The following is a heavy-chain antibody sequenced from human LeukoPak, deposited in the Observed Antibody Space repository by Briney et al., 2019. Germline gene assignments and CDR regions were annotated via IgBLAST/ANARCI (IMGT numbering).Heavy chain of an antibody. CDR3: ASRGGERTYGMDV. CDR1: GFTFSSFA. Sequence: GGSLRLSCAASGFTFSSFAMNWVRQAPGKGLEWVSSIGGSGSYIYSADSVKGRFTISRDNAKNSLYLQMTSLRAEDTAMYYCASRGGERTYGMDVWGQGTTVTVSS. J-gene: IGHJ6*02. V-gene: IGHV3-21*01. D-gene: IGHD3-16*01. CDR2: IGGSGSYI.